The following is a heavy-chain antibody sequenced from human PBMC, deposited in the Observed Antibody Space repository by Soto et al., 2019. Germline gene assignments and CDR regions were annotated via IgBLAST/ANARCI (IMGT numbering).Heavy chain of an antibody. J-gene: IGHJ6*02. CDR2: ISYDGSDK. CDR1: GFPFRRYG. CDR3: AKESRIEEFARNVFSGIDV. V-gene: IGHV3-30*18. Sequence: QVELVESGGRVVQPGRSLRLSCATSGFPFRRYGMNWVRQAPGKGLEWVAVISYDGSDKYYGESVKGRFTISRDNSKNTLHLQMNTPRAEDTAVYYCAKESRIEEFARNVFSGIDVWGPGATVTASS. D-gene: IGHD3-10*01.